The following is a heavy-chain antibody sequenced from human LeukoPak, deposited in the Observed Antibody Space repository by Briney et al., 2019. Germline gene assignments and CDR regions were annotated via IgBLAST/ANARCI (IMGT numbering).Heavy chain of an antibody. CDR2: IYSGGDT. D-gene: IGHD6-13*01. V-gene: IGHV3-66*01. J-gene: IGHJ6*03. CDR1: GFTVSSNY. Sequence: GGSLRLSCAASGFTVSSNYMGWVRQAPGKGLEWVSVIYSGGDTYYADSVKGRFTISRDNSKNMIYLEMSSLKAEDTAVYYCARDKAPGTEYYYMDVWGKGTTVTVSS. CDR3: ARDKAPGTEYYYMDV.